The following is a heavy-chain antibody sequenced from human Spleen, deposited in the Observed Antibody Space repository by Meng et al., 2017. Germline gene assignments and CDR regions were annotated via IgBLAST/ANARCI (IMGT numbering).Heavy chain of an antibody. V-gene: IGHV4-34*09. CDR2: INHSGST. Sequence: QVQLQGAGPGLVKPSQTLSLTCAVYGGSFSGYYWSWIRQPPGKGLEWIGEINHSGSTNYNPSLKSRVTISVDTSKNQFSLKLSSVTAADTAVYYCARLGRVDYWGQGTLVTVSS. CDR3: ARLGRVDY. CDR1: GGSFSGYY. D-gene: IGHD3-10*01. J-gene: IGHJ4*02.